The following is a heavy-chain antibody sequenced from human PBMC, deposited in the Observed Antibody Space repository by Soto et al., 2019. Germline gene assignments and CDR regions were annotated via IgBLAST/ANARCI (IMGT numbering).Heavy chain of an antibody. Sequence: GASVNVSCKASGYIFMSYAVHWVFQAPGQSLEWVGWINAGSGDTKYSQRFQGRVTITRDTSASTAYMELSSLRSEDTAVYYCARVPRYSYDIVAVPDVMFDDWFDPWGQGTLVTVSS. V-gene: IGHV1-3*01. D-gene: IGHD2-2*01. CDR1: GYIFMSYA. CDR2: INAGSGDT. J-gene: IGHJ5*01. CDR3: ARVPRYSYDIVAVPDVMFDDWFDP.